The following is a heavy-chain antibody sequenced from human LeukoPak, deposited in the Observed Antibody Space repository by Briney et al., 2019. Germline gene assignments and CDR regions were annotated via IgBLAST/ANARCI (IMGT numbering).Heavy chain of an antibody. CDR3: AKRGQLGDY. CDR2: IYSDNT. J-gene: IGHJ4*02. CDR1: GFTVSTNS. V-gene: IGHV3-53*01. D-gene: IGHD6-6*01. Sequence: GGSLRLSCTVSGFTVSTNSMSWVRQAPGKGLEWVSFIYSDNTHYSDSVKGRFTISRDNSKNTLYLQMNSLRAEDTAVYYCAKRGQLGDYWGQGTLVTVSS.